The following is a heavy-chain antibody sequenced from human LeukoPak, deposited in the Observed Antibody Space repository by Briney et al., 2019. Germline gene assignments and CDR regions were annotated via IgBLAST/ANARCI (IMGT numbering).Heavy chain of an antibody. J-gene: IGHJ3*01. V-gene: IGHV1-2*02. CDR3: ATYYGGNSGAFDL. Sequence: PEASVKVSCKASGYTFTDYSLHWVRQAPGQGLEWMGWINPNSGGTYYAQKFQGRVTMTRDTPISTAYMELSRLSSDDTAVYYCATYYGGNSGAFDLWGQGTMVTVSS. D-gene: IGHD4-23*01. CDR2: INPNSGGT. CDR1: GYTFTDYS.